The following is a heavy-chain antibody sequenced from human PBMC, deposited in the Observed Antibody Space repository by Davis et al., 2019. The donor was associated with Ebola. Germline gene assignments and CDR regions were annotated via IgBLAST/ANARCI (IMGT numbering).Heavy chain of an antibody. V-gene: IGHV3-21*01. CDR3: ARELANGD. Sequence: GESLKISCAASGFPFRSSSMNWVRQAPGKGLEWVSSISSSSSYIYYADSVKGRFTISRDNAKNSLYLQMNSLRAEDTAVYYCARELANGDWGQGTLDTVSS. CDR2: ISSSSSYI. D-gene: IGHD1-1*01. J-gene: IGHJ4*02. CDR1: GFPFRSSS.